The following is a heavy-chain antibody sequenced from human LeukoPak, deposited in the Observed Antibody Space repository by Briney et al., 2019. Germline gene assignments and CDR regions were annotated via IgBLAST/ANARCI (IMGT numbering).Heavy chain of an antibody. Sequence: GGSLRLSCAASGFTFSSYSMNWVRQAPGKGLEWVSSISSSSSYIYYADSVKGRFTISRDNAKNSLYLQMNSLRAEDTAVYYCARDDRSGGSCYSRYYYGMDVWGQGTTVTVSS. D-gene: IGHD2-15*01. J-gene: IGHJ6*02. V-gene: IGHV3-21*01. CDR3: ARDDRSGGSCYSRYYYGMDV. CDR1: GFTFSSYS. CDR2: ISSSSSYI.